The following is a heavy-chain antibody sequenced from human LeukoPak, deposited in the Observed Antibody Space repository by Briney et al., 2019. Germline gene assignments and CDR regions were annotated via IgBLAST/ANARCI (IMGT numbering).Heavy chain of an antibody. V-gene: IGHV3-21*01. CDR2: ISSSSSYI. Sequence: GGSLRLSCAASGFTFSSYSMNWVRQAPGKGLEWVSSISSSSSYIYYADSVKGRFTISRDNAKNSLYLQMNSLRAEDTAVYYCARDYYYDSSGYYYVPNWFDPWGQGTLVTASS. J-gene: IGHJ5*02. CDR3: ARDYYYDSSGYYYVPNWFDP. CDR1: GFTFSSYS. D-gene: IGHD3-22*01.